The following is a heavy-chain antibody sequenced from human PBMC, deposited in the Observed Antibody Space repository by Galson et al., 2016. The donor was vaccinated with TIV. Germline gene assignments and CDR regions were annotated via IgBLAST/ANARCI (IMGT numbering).Heavy chain of an antibody. D-gene: IGHD2-2*01. CDR2: IYWDDDK. CDR3: AHRRSVASAVLDAFDI. V-gene: IGHV2-5*02. Sequence: PALVKPTQTLTLTCTFSGFSLSTSGVAVGWIRQPPGEALEWLALIYWDDDKRYRPSLKSRLTITKDTPKNQVLLAVANLDPEDTATYYCAHRRSVASAVLDAFDIWGPGTVVTVSS. J-gene: IGHJ3*02. CDR1: GFSLSTSGVA.